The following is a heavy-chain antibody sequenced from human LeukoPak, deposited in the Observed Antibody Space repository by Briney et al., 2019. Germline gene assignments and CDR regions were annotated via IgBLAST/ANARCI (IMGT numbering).Heavy chain of an antibody. CDR2: LRFDGSHK. CDR3: AKDVSNLVAATAIDS. J-gene: IGHJ4*02. CDR1: GFTFRSYG. V-gene: IGHV3-30*02. Sequence: GGSLRLSCGTSGFTFRSYGMHWVRQAPGKGLEWVAFLRFDGSHKEYADSVKGRFTISRDNSKNTVYLEMNSLRVEDTAVYYCAKDVSNLVAATAIDSWGQGTLVTVSS. D-gene: IGHD2-15*01.